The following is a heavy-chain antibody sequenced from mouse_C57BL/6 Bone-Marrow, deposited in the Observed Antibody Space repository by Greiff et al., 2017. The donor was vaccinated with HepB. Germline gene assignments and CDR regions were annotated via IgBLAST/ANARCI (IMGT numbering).Heavy chain of an antibody. Sequence: VQLQQSGPELVKPGASVKMSCKASGYTFTDYYMHWVKQKPGKGLEWIGEIYPGSGNTYYNEKFKGKATLTADTSSSTAYMQLSSLTSEDSAVYFCARWHYGSMGAMDYWGQGTSVTVSS. V-gene: IGHV1-83*01. CDR3: RWHYGSMGAMDY. CDR2: YPGSGNTY. J-gene: IGHJ4*01. D-gene: IGHD1-1*01. CDR1: YTFTDYYM.